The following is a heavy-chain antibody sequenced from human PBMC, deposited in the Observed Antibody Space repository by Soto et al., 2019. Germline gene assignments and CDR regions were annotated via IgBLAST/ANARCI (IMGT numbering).Heavy chain of an antibody. D-gene: IGHD2-2*02. CDR3: ARDGGFHRLPATIWGEFFFFGLDV. J-gene: IGHJ6*02. V-gene: IGHV1-18*04. Sequence: ASVKVSCKAPGYDFSSFGIDWVRQAPGQGLEWMGWISIDKGDTVYAEKFQDRVSMTTDTSTSTAYLELRGLRSADTAVYYCARDGGFHRLPATIWGEFFFFGLDVWGQGTTVTVSS. CDR2: ISIDKGDT. CDR1: GYDFSSFG.